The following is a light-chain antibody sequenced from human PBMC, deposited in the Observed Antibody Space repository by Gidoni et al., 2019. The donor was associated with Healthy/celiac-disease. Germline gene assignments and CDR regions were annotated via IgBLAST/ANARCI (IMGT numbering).Light chain of an antibody. CDR1: QGISSW. Sequence: DIQMTQSPSSVSASVGDRVTITCRASQGISSWVAWYQQKTGKAPKLLIYAASSLQSGVPSRFSGSGSGTDFTLTISSLQPEDFATYYCQQANSFPPTFGQGTKLEIK. J-gene: IGKJ2*01. CDR3: QQANSFPPT. V-gene: IGKV1-12*01. CDR2: AAS.